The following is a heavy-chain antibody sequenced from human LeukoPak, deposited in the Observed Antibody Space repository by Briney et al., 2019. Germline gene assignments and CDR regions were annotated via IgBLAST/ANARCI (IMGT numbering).Heavy chain of an antibody. D-gene: IGHD3-10*01. CDR3: ARDLREFARRFDY. J-gene: IGHJ4*02. V-gene: IGHV4-38-2*02. CDR1: GYSISSGYY. CDR2: FFHTGST. Sequence: SETLSLTCTVSGYSISSGYYWGWIRQPPGKGLEWIGSFFHTGSTYYNPSLKSRVTISVDTSKNQFSLKLSSVTAADTAVYYCARDLREFARRFDYWGQGTLVTVSS.